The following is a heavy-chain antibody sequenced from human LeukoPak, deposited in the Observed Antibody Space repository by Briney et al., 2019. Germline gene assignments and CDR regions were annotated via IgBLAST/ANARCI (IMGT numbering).Heavy chain of an antibody. D-gene: IGHD2-8*02. CDR1: GFSFRTYD. CDR3: ARAARFLESTGAHAFDL. Sequence: GGSLRLSCAASGFSFRTYDMHWVRHGPGKGLEWVSGIGVRGDTHYPGSVKGRFTISRENAENSLYLQMNSLRVGDTAVYYCARAARFLESTGAHAFDLWGQGTMVTVSS. J-gene: IGHJ3*01. V-gene: IGHV3-13*01. CDR2: IGVRGDT.